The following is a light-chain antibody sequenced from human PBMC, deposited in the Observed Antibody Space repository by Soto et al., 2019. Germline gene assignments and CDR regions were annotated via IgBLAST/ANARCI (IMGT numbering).Light chain of an antibody. V-gene: IGKV3-20*01. CDR1: QSVSSSY. J-gene: IGKJ1*01. CDR3: QQYGASKWA. Sequence: EIVLTQSPGTLSLSPGERDTLSCRAGQSVSSSYLAWYQQKPDQTPRLLIYSTSSRATGIPDRFSGSGSGEDFTLTISRLEPEDVAVYYCQQYGASKWAFGQGTKVEMK. CDR2: STS.